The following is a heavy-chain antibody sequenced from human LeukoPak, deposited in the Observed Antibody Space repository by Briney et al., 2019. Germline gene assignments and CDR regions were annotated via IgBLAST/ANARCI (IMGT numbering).Heavy chain of an antibody. CDR1: GFTFSSYW. J-gene: IGHJ3*02. CDR2: INSDGSST. D-gene: IGHD1-26*01. CDR3: ARWQGDDAFDI. V-gene: IGHV3-74*01. Sequence: GGSLRLSCAASGFTFSSYWMHWVRQAPGKGLVWVSRINSDGSSTSYADSVKGRFTISRDNAKNTLYLQMNSLRAEDTAVYCCARWQGDDAFDIWGQGTMVTVSS.